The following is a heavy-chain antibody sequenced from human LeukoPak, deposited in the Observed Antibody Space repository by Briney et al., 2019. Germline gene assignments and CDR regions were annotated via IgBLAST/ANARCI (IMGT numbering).Heavy chain of an antibody. D-gene: IGHD5-24*01. CDR3: ARHRWLRFSYYMDV. V-gene: IGHV4-4*09. CDR1: GGSISSYY. Sequence: SETLSLTCTVSGGSISSYYWSWIRQPPGKGLEWIGYIYTSGSTNYNPSLKSRVTISVDTSKNQFSLKLSSVTAADTAVYYCARHRWLRFSYYMDVWGKETTVTVSS. CDR2: IYTSGST. J-gene: IGHJ6*03.